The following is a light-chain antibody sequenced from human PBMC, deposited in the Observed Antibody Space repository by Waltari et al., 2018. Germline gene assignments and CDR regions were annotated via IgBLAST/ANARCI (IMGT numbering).Light chain of an antibody. CDR1: QGIGRW. Sequence: DIQMTQSPSTLSASVGDRVPITCRASQGIGRWLAWYQQKPGKAPKLLISKASSLEKEVPSRFSGSGSGTEFTLTITNLQPDDFATFYCQRYDDYPPTFGGGTKVEIK. J-gene: IGKJ4*01. CDR3: QRYDDYPPT. V-gene: IGKV1-5*03. CDR2: KAS.